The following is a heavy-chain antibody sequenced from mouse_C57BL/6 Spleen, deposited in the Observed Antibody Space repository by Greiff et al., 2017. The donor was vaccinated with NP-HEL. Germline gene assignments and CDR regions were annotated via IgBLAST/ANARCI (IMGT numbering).Heavy chain of an antibody. CDR1: GYSITSGYY. CDR3: ARGDYYAMDY. CDR2: ISYDGSN. Sequence: EVQVVESGPGLVKPSQSLSLTYSVTGYSITSGYYWNWIRQFPGNKLEWMGYISYDGSNNYNPSLKNRISITRDTSKNQFFLKLNSVTTEDTATYYCARGDYYAMDYWGQGTSVTVSS. V-gene: IGHV3-6*01. J-gene: IGHJ4*01.